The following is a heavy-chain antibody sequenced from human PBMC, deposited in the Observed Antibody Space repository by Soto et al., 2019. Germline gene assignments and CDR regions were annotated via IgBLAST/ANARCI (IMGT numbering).Heavy chain of an antibody. J-gene: IGHJ5*02. CDR2: ISGSGFKK. V-gene: IGHV3-23*01. CDR1: GFIFENFG. CDR3: AKNQGVELVPLATVDWFDP. Sequence: GGSLRLSCAASGFIFENFGMSWVRQAPGKGLEWISSISGSGFKKYYADSVKGRVTISRDNSKSTVYLELNNLSAEDTAVYHCAKNQGVELVPLATVDWFDPWGQGSVVTVSS. D-gene: IGHD1-26*01.